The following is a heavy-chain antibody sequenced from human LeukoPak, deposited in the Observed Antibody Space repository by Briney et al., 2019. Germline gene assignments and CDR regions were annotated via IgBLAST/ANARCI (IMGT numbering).Heavy chain of an antibody. J-gene: IGHJ4*02. CDR3: AKDSNGWYQRGSNYFDY. CDR2: ISYDGSNK. Sequence: GGSLRLSCAASGFSFSDYDMHWVRQAPGKELEWVAIISYDGSNKYYADSVKGRFTISRDNSKNTLYLQMNSLRAEDTAEYYCAKDSNGWYQRGSNYFDYWGQGTLVTVSS. CDR1: GFSFSDYD. D-gene: IGHD6-19*01. V-gene: IGHV3-30*18.